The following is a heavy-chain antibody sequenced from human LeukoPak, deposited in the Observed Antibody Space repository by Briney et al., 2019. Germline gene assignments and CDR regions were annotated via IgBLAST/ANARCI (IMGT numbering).Heavy chain of an antibody. CDR1: DGAITGYY. Sequence: LETLSLTCTVSDGAITGYYWGWIRQPPGKGLDWVGHTHYGGTTNYNPSLKSRVTISVDTSNNQFSLKLTSVTAADTAVYYCARGYSTSWTYYFDYWGQGALVTVSS. V-gene: IGHV4-59*01. CDR3: ARGYSTSWTYYFDY. D-gene: IGHD6-13*01. J-gene: IGHJ4*02. CDR2: THYGGTT.